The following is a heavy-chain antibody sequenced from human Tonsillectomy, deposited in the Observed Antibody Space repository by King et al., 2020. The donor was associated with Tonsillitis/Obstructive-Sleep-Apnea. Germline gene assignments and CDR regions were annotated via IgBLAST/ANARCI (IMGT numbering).Heavy chain of an antibody. Sequence: VQLQQWSAGLLKPSETLSLTCAVYGGSFSGYYWSWIRQPPGKGLEWIGEINHSGSTIYNPSLESRVTISVDTSNNQFSLKLSSVTAADTAVYYCARLPMVQGVNDYYYYYMDGWGKGTTVTVSS. CDR2: INHSGST. D-gene: IGHD3-10*01. V-gene: IGHV4-34*01. J-gene: IGHJ6*03. CDR3: ARLPMVQGVNDYYYYYMDG. CDR1: GGSFSGYY.